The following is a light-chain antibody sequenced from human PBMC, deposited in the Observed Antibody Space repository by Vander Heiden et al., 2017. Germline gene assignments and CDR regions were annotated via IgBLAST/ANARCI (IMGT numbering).Light chain of an antibody. CDR2: WGS. CDR1: QSLLHSNGYNY. V-gene: IGKV2-28*01. CDR3: MQALQTPYT. Sequence: DIVVTQSPLSLPVTPGEPASISCRSSQSLLHSNGYNYFHWFLQKPGQSPQLLIYWGSNRASGVPDRFSGSGSGRYFTLQISRVEAEDVGVYYCMQALQTPYTFGQGTKLVIK. J-gene: IGKJ2*01.